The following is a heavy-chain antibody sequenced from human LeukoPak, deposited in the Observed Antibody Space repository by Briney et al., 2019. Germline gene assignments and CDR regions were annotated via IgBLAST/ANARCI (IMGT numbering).Heavy chain of an antibody. Sequence: GGSLRLSCAASGFTFSNAWMSWVRQAPGKGLEWVGRIKSKTDGGTTDYAAPVKGRFTISRDDSKNTLYLQMNSLKTEDTAVYYCTTVHYDSSGITTYWGQGTLVTVSS. D-gene: IGHD3-22*01. CDR2: IKSKTDGGTT. V-gene: IGHV3-15*01. J-gene: IGHJ4*02. CDR1: GFTFSNAW. CDR3: TTVHYDSSGITTY.